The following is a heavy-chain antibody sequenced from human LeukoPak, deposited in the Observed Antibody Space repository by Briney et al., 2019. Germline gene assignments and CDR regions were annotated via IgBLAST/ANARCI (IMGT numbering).Heavy chain of an antibody. CDR2: MNPNSGNT. V-gene: IGHV1-8*01. CDR1: GYTFTSYD. Sequence: ASVTVSCKASGYTFTSYDINWVRQASGQGLKWMGWMNPNSGNTASAQKFQGRVTMTTNTSISTAYMELTGLRSEDTAMYFCARKGLLGSGKPWFDPWGQGTLVTVSS. D-gene: IGHD2-15*01. CDR3: ARKGLLGSGKPWFDP. J-gene: IGHJ5*02.